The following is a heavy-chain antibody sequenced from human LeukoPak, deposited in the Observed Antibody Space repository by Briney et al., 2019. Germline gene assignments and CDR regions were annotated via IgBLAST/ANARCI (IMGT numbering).Heavy chain of an antibody. V-gene: IGHV4-39*01. CDR1: GGSISSSSYY. CDR3: ASREYYGDYTIFDY. CDR2: IYYSRST. Sequence: SETLSLTCTVSGGSISSSSYYWGWIRQPPGKGLEWIGSIYYSRSTYYNPSLKSRVTISVDTSKNQFSLKLSSVTAADTAVYYCASREYYGDYTIFDYWGQGTLVTVSS. J-gene: IGHJ4*02. D-gene: IGHD4-17*01.